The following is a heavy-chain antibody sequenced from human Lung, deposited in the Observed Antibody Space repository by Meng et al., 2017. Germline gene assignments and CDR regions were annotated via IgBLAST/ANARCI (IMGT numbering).Heavy chain of an antibody. Sequence: GLFTPSLTLSISGVASGGSFCSYHRRWIRQPPGKGLEWIGEINHSGSPNYNPSLESRATTSVDTSQNNLSLKLSSVTAADSAVYYCARGPTTMAHDFDYWGQGTLVTVSS. V-gene: IGHV4-34*01. CDR2: INHSGSP. CDR1: GGSFCSYH. CDR3: ARGPTTMAHDFDY. D-gene: IGHD4-11*01. J-gene: IGHJ4*02.